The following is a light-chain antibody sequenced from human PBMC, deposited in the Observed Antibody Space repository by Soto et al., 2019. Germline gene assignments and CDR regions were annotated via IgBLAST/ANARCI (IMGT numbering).Light chain of an antibody. J-gene: IGKJ4*01. CDR3: QQYYSYPLT. V-gene: IGKV1-5*01. CDR1: QSINNW. CDR2: GAS. Sequence: DIQMTQSPSTLSASVGDRVAITCRASQSINNWLTWYQQKPGKAPKLLIYGASTLQSGVPSRFSGSGSGSDFTLTISSLQSEDFATYYCQQYYSYPLTFGGGTKVDIK.